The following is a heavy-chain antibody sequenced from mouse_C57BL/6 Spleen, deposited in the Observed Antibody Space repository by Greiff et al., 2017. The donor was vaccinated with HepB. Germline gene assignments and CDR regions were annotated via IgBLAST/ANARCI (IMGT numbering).Heavy chain of an antibody. V-gene: IGHV5-9-1*02. CDR1: GFTFSSYA. J-gene: IGHJ1*03. Sequence: EVKLQESGEGLVKPGGSLKLSCAASGFTFSSYAMSWVRQTPEKRLEWVAYISSGGDYIYYADTVKGRFTISRDNARNTLYLQMSSLKSEDTAMYYCTRDYYGSSPYFDVWGTGTTVTVSS. CDR3: TRDYYGSSPYFDV. D-gene: IGHD1-1*01. CDR2: ISSGGDYI.